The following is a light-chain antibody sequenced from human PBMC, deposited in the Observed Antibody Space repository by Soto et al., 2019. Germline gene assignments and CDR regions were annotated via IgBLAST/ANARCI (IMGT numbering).Light chain of an antibody. J-gene: IGKJ1*01. CDR2: WAS. CDR1: QSVLYSSNNKNH. V-gene: IGKV4-1*01. CDR3: DEYYSPSST. Sequence: DILMTQSPDSLAVSLGERATINCKSSQSVLYSSNNKNHLAWYQQKPAQPPKLLIYWASTRESGVPDRFSANGSGADFSVTTGSLQTEDVAVYDWDEYYSPSSTCGLGTKVVVK.